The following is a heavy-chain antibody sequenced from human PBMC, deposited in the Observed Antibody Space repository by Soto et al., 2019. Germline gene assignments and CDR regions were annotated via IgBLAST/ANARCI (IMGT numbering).Heavy chain of an antibody. V-gene: IGHV2-5*02. J-gene: IGHJ5*02. CDR2: IYWDDDK. D-gene: IGHD2-2*01. CDR1: GFSLSTSGVG. Sequence: SGPTLVNPTHTLTLTCTFSGFSLSTSGVGVGWIRQPPGKALEWLALIYWDDDKRYSPSLKSRLTITKDTSKNQVVLTMTNIDPVDTATYYCAHSGLHLSAAISAELFDPWGQGTLVTVSS. CDR3: AHSGLHLSAAISAELFDP.